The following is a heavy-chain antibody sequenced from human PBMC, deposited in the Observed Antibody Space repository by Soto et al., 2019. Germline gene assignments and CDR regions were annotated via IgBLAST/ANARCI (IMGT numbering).Heavy chain of an antibody. D-gene: IGHD3-3*01. CDR2: INHNSGGT. CDR1: GYTFTGYY. Sequence: ASVKVSCKASGYTFTGYYMHWVRQAPGQGLEWMGWINHNSGGTNYARKFQGWVTMTRDTSISTVYMELSRLRSDDTAVYYCARDLDFWSGPTFDYWGQGTLVTVSS. J-gene: IGHJ4*02. V-gene: IGHV1-2*04. CDR3: ARDLDFWSGPTFDY.